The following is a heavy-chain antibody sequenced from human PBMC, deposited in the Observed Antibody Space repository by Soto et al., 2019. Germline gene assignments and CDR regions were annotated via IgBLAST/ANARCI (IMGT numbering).Heavy chain of an antibody. Sequence: EVQLVESGGVLVQPGGSLRLSCAASGFTFNNYWLHWVRQAPGKGLVWVSRIKYDGSSTSYADSVKGRFTISRDNAKNTLYLQMNSLRGEDTAVYYCARGGWGAYYFDYWGQGTLVTVSS. CDR1: GFTFNNYW. D-gene: IGHD1-26*01. CDR3: ARGGWGAYYFDY. J-gene: IGHJ4*02. V-gene: IGHV3-74*01. CDR2: IKYDGSST.